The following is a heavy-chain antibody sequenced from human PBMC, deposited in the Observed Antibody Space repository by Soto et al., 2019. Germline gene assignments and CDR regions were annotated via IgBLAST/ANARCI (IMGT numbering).Heavy chain of an antibody. CDR2: IYYSGTT. J-gene: IGHJ4*02. CDR3: ARSIVVVTAADY. D-gene: IGHD2-21*02. V-gene: IGHV4-28*01. CDR1: GYSISSSNW. Sequence: SETLSLTCAFSGYSISSSNWWGWIRQPPGKGLEWIGYIYYSGTTYYNPSLKSRVTMSVDTSKNQFSLKLTSVTAVDTAVYYCARSIVVVTAADYWGQGTLVTVSS.